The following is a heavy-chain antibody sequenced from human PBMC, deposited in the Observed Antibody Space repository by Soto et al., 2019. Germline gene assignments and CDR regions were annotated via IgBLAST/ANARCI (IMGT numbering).Heavy chain of an antibody. CDR3: ARAKLELREGFYYYYYMDV. Sequence: ASVKVSCKASGYTFTSYDINWVRQATGQGLEWMGWMNPNSGNTGYAQKFQGRVTMTRNTSISTAYMELSSLRSEDTAVYYCARAKLELREGFYYYYYMDVWGKGTTVTVSS. J-gene: IGHJ6*03. CDR2: MNPNSGNT. D-gene: IGHD1-7*01. V-gene: IGHV1-8*01. CDR1: GYTFTSYD.